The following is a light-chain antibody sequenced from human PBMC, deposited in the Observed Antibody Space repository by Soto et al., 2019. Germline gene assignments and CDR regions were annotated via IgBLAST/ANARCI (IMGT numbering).Light chain of an antibody. Sequence: EIVMTQSPATLYVSPGERATLSCRASQSVSSNLAWYQKKPGQAPRLLIYAAFTRATGIPARFSGSGSGTEFTLTISSLQSEDFAVYYCQQYNNWPPYTFGQGTKLEIK. CDR1: QSVSSN. CDR3: QQYNNWPPYT. J-gene: IGKJ2*01. CDR2: AAF. V-gene: IGKV3-15*01.